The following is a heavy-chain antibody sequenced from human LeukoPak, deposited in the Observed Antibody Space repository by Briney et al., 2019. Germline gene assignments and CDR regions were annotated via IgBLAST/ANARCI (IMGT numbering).Heavy chain of an antibody. J-gene: IGHJ5*02. CDR3: AKSSAAAYNWFDP. CDR1: GFTFADYA. V-gene: IGHV3-43*02. CDR2: ISGGGGTT. D-gene: IGHD6-13*01. Sequence: PGGSLRLSCAASGFTFADYAMHWVRQAPGKGLEWVSLISGGGGTTYYADSVKGRFTISRDNSKNSLYLQMNSLRIEDTALYYCAKSSAAAYNWFDPWGQGTLVTVSS.